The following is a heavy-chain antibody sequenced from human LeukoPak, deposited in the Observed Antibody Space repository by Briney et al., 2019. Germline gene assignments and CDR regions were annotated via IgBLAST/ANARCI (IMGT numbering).Heavy chain of an antibody. CDR1: GFSRSTSGVG. V-gene: IGHV2-5*02. D-gene: IGHD3-22*01. CDR2: IYWDDDK. J-gene: IGHJ4*02. Sequence: SGPTLANPTQTLTLTGTFSGFSRSTSGVGVGWIRQPPGKALEWLALIYWDDDKRYSPSLKSRLTITKDTSKNQVVLTMTNMDPADTATYYCAHSGYYDSSGYYYPYFDYWGQGTLVTVSS. CDR3: AHSGYYDSSGYYYPYFDY.